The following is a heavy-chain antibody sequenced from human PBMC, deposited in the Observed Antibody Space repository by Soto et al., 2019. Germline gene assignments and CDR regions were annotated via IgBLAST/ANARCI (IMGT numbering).Heavy chain of an antibody. D-gene: IGHD3-10*01. CDR2: ICYTGST. V-gene: IGHV4-39*01. CDR1: GGSISSTSNC. J-gene: IGHJ4*02. CDR3: ARHNTRDTMAGRHVRHFDY. Sequence: SETLSLTCTVSGGSISSTSNCWGWIRQRPGKGLEWIGSICYTGSTFYNPSLKSRVTISVDTSMNQFSLKLTSVTAADTAVYYCARHNTRDTMAGRHVRHFDYWGQGTLVTVSS.